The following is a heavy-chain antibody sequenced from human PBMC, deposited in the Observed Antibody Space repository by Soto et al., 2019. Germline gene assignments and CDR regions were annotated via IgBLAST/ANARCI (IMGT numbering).Heavy chain of an antibody. CDR1: GYTFTSHD. Sequence: QVQLVQSGAEVKKPGASVKVSCKASGYTFTSHDISWVRQAPGQGLEWMGWISPYNGNTNYAQRLQGRVTKTADTTTSQAYRELRHLRTDETGLYYFVRCSRFYFGSSGQHYWGQGTLVTVSS. J-gene: IGHJ4*02. V-gene: IGHV1-18*01. D-gene: IGHD3-22*01. CDR2: ISPYNGNT. CDR3: VRCSRFYFGSSGQHY.